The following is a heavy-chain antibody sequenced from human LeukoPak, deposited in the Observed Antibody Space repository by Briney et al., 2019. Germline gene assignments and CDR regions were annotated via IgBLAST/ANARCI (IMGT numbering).Heavy chain of an antibody. J-gene: IGHJ4*02. V-gene: IGHV4-34*01. CDR1: GGSFSGYY. CDR2: INHSGST. Sequence: SETLSLTCAVYGGSFSGYYWSWIRQTPGKGLEWIGEINHSGSTNYNPSLKSRVTISVDTSKNQFSLKLSSVTAADTAVYYCARGTRTSYFDYWGQGTLVTVSS. CDR3: ARGTRTSYFDY.